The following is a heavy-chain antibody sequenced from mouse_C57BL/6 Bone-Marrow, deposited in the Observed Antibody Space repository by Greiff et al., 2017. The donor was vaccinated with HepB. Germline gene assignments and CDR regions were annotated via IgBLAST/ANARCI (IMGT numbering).Heavy chain of an antibody. D-gene: IGHD1-1*01. V-gene: IGHV1-52*01. Sequence: QVQLQQPGAELVRPGSSVKLSCKASGYTFTSYWMHWVKQRPIQGLEWIGNIDPSDSETHYNQKFKDKATLTVDKSSSTAYMQLSSLTSEDSAVYYCASHAYGSSFYWYFDVWGTGTTVTVSS. CDR1: GYTFTSYW. CDR3: ASHAYGSSFYWYFDV. CDR2: IDPSDSET. J-gene: IGHJ1*03.